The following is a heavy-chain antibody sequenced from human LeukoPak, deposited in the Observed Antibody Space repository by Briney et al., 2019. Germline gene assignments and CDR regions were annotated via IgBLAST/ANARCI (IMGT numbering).Heavy chain of an antibody. J-gene: IGHJ4*02. CDR2: MNPNNGDS. D-gene: IGHD6-25*01. CDR3: ARTTSFTASGYDY. Sequence: GASVTVSCKASGYTFTSNHINWVRQATGQGLEWMGWMNPNNGDSGYAQKFQGRVTITRDTSISTSYMELRSLRSDDTAVYFCARTTSFTASGYDYWGQGTLVTVSS. CDR1: GYTFTSNH. V-gene: IGHV1-8*03.